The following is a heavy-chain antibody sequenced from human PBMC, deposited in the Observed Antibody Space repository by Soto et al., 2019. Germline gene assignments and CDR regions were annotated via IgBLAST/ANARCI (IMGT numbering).Heavy chain of an antibody. J-gene: IGHJ6*02. CDR1: GFTFSSYA. V-gene: IGHV3-23*01. Sequence: PGGSLRLSCAASGFTFSSYAMSWVRQAPGKGLDWVSAISGSGGSTYYADSVKGRFTISRDNSKNTLYLQMNSLRAEDTAVYYCAKAGGRGGWYNGWTYGMDGWAQGTTVTVSS. CDR3: AKAGGRGGWYNGWTYGMDG. D-gene: IGHD6-19*01. CDR2: ISGSGGST.